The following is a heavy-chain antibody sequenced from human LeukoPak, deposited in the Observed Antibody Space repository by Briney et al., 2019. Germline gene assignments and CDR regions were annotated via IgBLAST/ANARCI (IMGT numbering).Heavy chain of an antibody. CDR2: IKSKTDGGTT. CDR1: GFTFSNAW. CDR3: QGSLGYGSFWSGYQEVDY. J-gene: IGHJ4*02. V-gene: IGHV3-15*01. Sequence: GGSLRLSCAASGFTFSNAWMSWVRQAPGKGLKWVGRIKSKTDGGTTDYAAPVKGRFTISRDDSKNTLYLQMNSLKTEDTAVYYCQGSLGYGSFWSGYQEVDYWGQGTLVTVSS. D-gene: IGHD3-3*01.